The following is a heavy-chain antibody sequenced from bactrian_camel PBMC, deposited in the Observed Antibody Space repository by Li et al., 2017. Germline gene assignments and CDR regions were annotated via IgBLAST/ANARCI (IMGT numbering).Heavy chain of an antibody. D-gene: IGHD2*01. CDR3: AAAWGSCRSDFAHRPGYFPH. CDR2: IDSDGLT. V-gene: IGHV3S53*01. Sequence: VQLVESGGGSVQAGGSLRLACEVSGNIHSRNCMAWFRQPPGKEREGVALIDSDGLTMYSDSVMGRFTISKDVTENTLYLQMNSLESEDTAMYYCAAAWGSCRSDFAHRPGYFPHWGQGTQVTVS. CDR1: GNIHSRNC. J-gene: IGHJ4*01.